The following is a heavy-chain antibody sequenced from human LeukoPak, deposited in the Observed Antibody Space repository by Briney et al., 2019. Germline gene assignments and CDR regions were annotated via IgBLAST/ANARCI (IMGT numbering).Heavy chain of an antibody. V-gene: IGHV1-46*01. CDR3: ATARMVRGVIIKVLDY. CDR1: GYTFTSYY. CDR2: INPSGGST. Sequence: ASVKVSCKASGYTFTSYYMHWVRQAPGQGLEWMGIINPSGGSTSYAQKFQGRVTMTEDTSTDTAYMELSSLRSEDTAVYYCATARMVRGVIIKVLDYWGQGTLVTVSS. D-gene: IGHD3-10*01. J-gene: IGHJ4*02.